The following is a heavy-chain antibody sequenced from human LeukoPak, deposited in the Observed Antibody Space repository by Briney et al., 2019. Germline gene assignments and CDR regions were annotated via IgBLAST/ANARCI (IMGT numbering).Heavy chain of an antibody. J-gene: IGHJ6*03. Sequence: SVKISCKASGGTFSSYAISWVRQAPGQGLEWMGGIIPIFGTANYAQKFQGRVTITTDESTSTAYMELSSLRSEDTAVYYCARVKRWFGELHKYYYYMDVWGKGTTVTVSS. CDR1: GGTFSSYA. D-gene: IGHD3-10*01. CDR3: ARVKRWFGELHKYYYYMDV. CDR2: IIPIFGTA. V-gene: IGHV1-69*05.